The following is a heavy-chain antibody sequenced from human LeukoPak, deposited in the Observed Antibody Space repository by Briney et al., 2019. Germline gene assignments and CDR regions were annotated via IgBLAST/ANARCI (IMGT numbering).Heavy chain of an antibody. V-gene: IGHV4-34*01. D-gene: IGHD3-22*01. J-gene: IGHJ6*03. CDR1: GGSFSGYY. CDR3: ASQYYYDSSGYYDYYYMDV. CDR2: INHSGST. Sequence: KPSETLSLTCAVYGGSFSGYYWSWIRQPPGKGLEWIGEINHSGSTNYNPSLKSRVTISVDTSKNQFSLKLSSVTAADTAVYYCASQYYYDSSGYYDYYYMDVWGKGTTVTVSS.